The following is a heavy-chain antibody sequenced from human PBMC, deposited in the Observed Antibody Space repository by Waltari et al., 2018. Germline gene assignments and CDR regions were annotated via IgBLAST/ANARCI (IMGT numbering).Heavy chain of an antibody. CDR2: IYYSGST. J-gene: IGHJ4*02. V-gene: IGHV4-39*07. CDR3: ARDRWEHLSDY. CDR1: GGSISSSSYY. Sequence: QLQLQESGPGLVKPSETLSLTCTVSGGSISSSSYYWGWIRQPPGKGLEWIGSIYYSGSTYYTPSLKSRVTISVDTSKNQFSLKLSSVTAADTAVYYGARDRWEHLSDYWGQGTLVTVSS. D-gene: IGHD1-26*01.